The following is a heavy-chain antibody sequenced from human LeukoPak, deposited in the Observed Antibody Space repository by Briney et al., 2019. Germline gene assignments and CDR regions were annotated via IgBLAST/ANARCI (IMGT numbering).Heavy chain of an antibody. CDR2: VSGLGGDT. D-gene: IGHD1-7*01. V-gene: IGHV3-23*01. J-gene: IGHJ4*02. Sequence: AGGSLRLSRAASGFTFSTYAMSWVRQAPGKGLEWVSVVSGLGGDTFYADSVKGRFTISRDNSKNTLYLQMNSLGAEDTALYYCARDRIAGTSPKMDYWGQGVLVTVSS. CDR3: ARDRIAGTSPKMDY. CDR1: GFTFSTYA.